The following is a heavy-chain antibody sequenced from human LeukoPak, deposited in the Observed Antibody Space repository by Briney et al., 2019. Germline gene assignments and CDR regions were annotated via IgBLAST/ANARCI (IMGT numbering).Heavy chain of an antibody. D-gene: IGHD5-18*01. J-gene: IGHJ3*01. CDR2: IKSKTDGGTT. CDR1: GFTVNNAW. CDR3: TTARGYSAYEY. Sequence: GGSLRLSCAASGFTVNNAWMTWVRQAPGKGLEWVGRIKSKTDGGTTDFAAPANGRLTISRDDSENTLYLQMNSLKAEDTAIYYCTTARGYSAYEYWGRGTMVTVSS. V-gene: IGHV3-15*01.